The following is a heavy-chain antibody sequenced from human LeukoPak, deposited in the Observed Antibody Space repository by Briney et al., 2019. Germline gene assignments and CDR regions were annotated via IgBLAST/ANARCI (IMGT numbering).Heavy chain of an antibody. D-gene: IGHD5-18*01. J-gene: IGHJ4*02. CDR1: GFTFSSYS. CDR3: ARGDSYGWYYFDY. V-gene: IGHV3-21*04. CDR2: ISSGSTYI. Sequence: GGSLRLSCAASGFTFSSYSMNWVRQAPGKGLEWVSSISSGSTYIYYADSVKGRFTISRDNSKNTLYLQMNSLRAEDTAVYYCARGDSYGWYYFDYWGQGTLVTVSS.